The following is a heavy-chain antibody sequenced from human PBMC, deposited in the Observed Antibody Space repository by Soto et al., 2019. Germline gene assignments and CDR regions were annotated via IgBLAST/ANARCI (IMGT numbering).Heavy chain of an antibody. CDR3: ARHGGYYFDY. CDR2: IGQSGGT. V-gene: IGHV4-34*01. J-gene: IGHJ4*02. CDR1: GGSSSGYY. D-gene: IGHD3-16*01. Sequence: SETLSLTCAVYGGSSSGYYWSWIRQPPGKGLEWIGEIGQSGGTVYNPSLESRVTISGDSSNNQFSLKLYSVTAADTAVYYCARHGGYYFDYWGQGAPVTVSS.